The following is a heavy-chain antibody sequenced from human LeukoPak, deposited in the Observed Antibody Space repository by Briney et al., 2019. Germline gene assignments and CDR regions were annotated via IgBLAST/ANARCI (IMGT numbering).Heavy chain of an antibody. CDR2: INHSGST. D-gene: IGHD5-18*01. CDR1: GGSFSGYY. CDR3: ARAYSYGRSPGY. J-gene: IGHJ4*02. V-gene: IGHV4-34*01. Sequence: SGTLSLTCAVYGGSFSGYYWSWIRQPPGKGLEWIGEINHSGSTNYNPSLKRRVTLSVDTSKNQLSLKLSSVTAADTAVYYCARAYSYGRSPGYWGQGTLVTVSS.